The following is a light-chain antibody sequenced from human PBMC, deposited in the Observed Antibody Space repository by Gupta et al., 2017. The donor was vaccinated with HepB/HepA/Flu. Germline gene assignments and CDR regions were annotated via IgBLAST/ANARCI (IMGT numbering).Light chain of an antibody. CDR1: SSDVGGYNY. J-gene: IGLJ2*01. CDR3: SSYTSSTSVV. V-gene: IGLV2-14*03. Sequence: QYAMTQHASMSGSPGQTITISSNGTSSDVGGYNYVSWYQQHPGKAPKLMIYDVSNRPSGVSYRFSGSKSGNTASLTISGLQAEDEADYYCSSYTSSTSVVFGGGTKVTVL. CDR2: DVS.